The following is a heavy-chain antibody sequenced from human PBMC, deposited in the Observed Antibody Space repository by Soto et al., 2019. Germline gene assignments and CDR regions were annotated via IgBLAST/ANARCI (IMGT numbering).Heavy chain of an antibody. Sequence: SETLSLTCTVSGGSISSYYWSWIRQPPGKGLEWIGYIYYSGSTNYNPSLKSRVTISVDTSKNQFSLKLSSVTAADTAVYYCARAVSSLAAAPGGWTSNYYYYYGMDVWGQGTTVTVSS. D-gene: IGHD6-13*01. CDR2: IYYSGST. V-gene: IGHV4-59*01. CDR3: ARAVSSLAAAPGGWTSNYYYYYGMDV. J-gene: IGHJ6*02. CDR1: GGSISSYY.